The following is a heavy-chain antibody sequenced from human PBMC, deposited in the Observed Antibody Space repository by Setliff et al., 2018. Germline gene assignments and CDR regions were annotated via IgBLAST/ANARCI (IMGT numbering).Heavy chain of an antibody. V-gene: IGHV1-8*02. Sequence: ASVKVSCKASGYTFTSCDINWVRQATGQGLEWMGWMNPNSGNTGYAQKFQGRVTMTRNTSISTAYMELSSLRSEDTAVYYCARRVGSVGIQLPDYWGQGTQVTVSS. J-gene: IGHJ4*02. CDR2: MNPNSGNT. CDR1: GYTFTSCD. CDR3: ARRVGSVGIQLPDY. D-gene: IGHD5-18*01.